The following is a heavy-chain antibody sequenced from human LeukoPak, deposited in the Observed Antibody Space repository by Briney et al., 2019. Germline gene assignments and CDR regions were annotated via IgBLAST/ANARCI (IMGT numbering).Heavy chain of an antibody. V-gene: IGHV3-23*01. CDR1: GFTFSSYA. CDR2: ISGSGGST. J-gene: IGHJ4*02. CDR3: AKDSAETITMVRGVTFDY. D-gene: IGHD3-10*01. Sequence: GGSLRLSCAASGFTFSSYAMSWVRQAPGKGLEWVSAISGSGGSTYYADSVKGRFTISRDNSKSTLYLQMNSLRAEDTAVYYCAKDSAETITMVRGVTFDYWGQGTLVTVSS.